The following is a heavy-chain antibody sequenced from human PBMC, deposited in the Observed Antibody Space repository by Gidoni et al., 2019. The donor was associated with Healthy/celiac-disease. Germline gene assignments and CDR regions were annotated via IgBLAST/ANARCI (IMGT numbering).Heavy chain of an antibody. CDR1: GGSISSGGYY. J-gene: IGHJ3*02. CDR2: IYYSGST. CDR3: AREIEANYGRPGEDAFDI. V-gene: IGHV4-31*03. D-gene: IGHD5-12*01. Sequence: QLQLQESGPGLVQPSQTLSLTCTVSGGSISSGGYYWSWIRQHPGKGLEWIGYIYYSGSTYYNPSLKSRVTISVDTSKNQFSLKLSSVTAADTAVYYCAREIEANYGRPGEDAFDIWGQGTMVTVSS.